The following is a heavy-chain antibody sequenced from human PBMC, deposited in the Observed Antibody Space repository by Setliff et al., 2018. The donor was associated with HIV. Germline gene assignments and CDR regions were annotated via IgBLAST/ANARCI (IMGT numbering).Heavy chain of an antibody. CDR2: VYHRGTT. Sequence: SETLSLTCTVSGDSISNNGYYWAWIRQPPGKGLEWIGCVYHRGTTYYNPSLKSRLAMSVDTSKNKFFLKLNSLTAADTAVYYCSLQHGRPMRWFDPWGPGTQRLVTVSS. V-gene: IGHV4-39*01. J-gene: IGHJ5*02. CDR3: SLQHGRPMRWFDP. CDR1: GDSISNNGYY. D-gene: IGHD2-2*01.